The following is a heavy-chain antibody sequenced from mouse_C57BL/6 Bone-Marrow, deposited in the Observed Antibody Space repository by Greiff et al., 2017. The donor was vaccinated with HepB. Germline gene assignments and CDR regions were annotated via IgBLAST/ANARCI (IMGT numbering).Heavy chain of an antibody. Sequence: QVHVKQSGAELVRPGASVKLSCKASGYTFTDYYINWVKQRPGQGLEWIARIYPGSGNTYYNEKFKGKATLTAEKSSSTAYMQLSSLTSEDSAVYFCAIYYGSGFAYWGQGTLVTVSA. D-gene: IGHD1-1*01. J-gene: IGHJ3*01. CDR2: IYPGSGNT. V-gene: IGHV1-76*01. CDR1: GYTFTDYY. CDR3: AIYYGSGFAY.